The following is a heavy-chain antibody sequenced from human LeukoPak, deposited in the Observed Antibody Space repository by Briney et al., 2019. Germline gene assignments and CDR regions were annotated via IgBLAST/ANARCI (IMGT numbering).Heavy chain of an antibody. Sequence: GRSLRLSCAASGFTFSSYAMHWVRQAPGKGLEWVAVISYDGSNKYYVDSVKGRFTISRDNSKNTLYLQMNSLRAEDTAVYYCARDGSGGAFDIWGQGTMVTVSS. CDR1: GFTFSSYA. V-gene: IGHV3-30-3*01. CDR2: ISYDGSNK. J-gene: IGHJ3*02. CDR3: ARDGSGGAFDI. D-gene: IGHD2-15*01.